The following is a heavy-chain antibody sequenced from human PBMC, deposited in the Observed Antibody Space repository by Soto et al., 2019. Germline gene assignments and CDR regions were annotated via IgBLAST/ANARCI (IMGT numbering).Heavy chain of an antibody. V-gene: IGHV3-21*01. Sequence: GGSLRLSCAASGFTFSSYSVNWVRQAPGKGLEWVSSISSSSSYIYYADSVKGRFTISRDNSKNTLYLQMNSLRAEDTAVYYCARDYYRFNSGYGFSMDVWGQGTTVTVSS. CDR3: ARDYYRFNSGYGFSMDV. J-gene: IGHJ6*02. D-gene: IGHD5-12*01. CDR2: ISSSSSYI. CDR1: GFTFSSYS.